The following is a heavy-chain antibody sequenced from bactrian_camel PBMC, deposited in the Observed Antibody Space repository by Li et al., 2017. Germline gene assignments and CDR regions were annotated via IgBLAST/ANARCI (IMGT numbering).Heavy chain of an antibody. CDR1: VAVGSMFY. CDR2: IDDDGSA. J-gene: IGHJ4*01. Sequence: VQLVESGGGSVQAGGSLRLSCEASVAVGSMFYMGWFRQPPGKEREGVAGIDDDGSAHYVDTVKGRFTISKDNDKNTPYLQMNSLKPEDTAMYFCAAGPARLGQILRCDYKYWGQGTQVTVS. CDR3: AAGPARLGQILRCDYKY. V-gene: IGHV3S53*01.